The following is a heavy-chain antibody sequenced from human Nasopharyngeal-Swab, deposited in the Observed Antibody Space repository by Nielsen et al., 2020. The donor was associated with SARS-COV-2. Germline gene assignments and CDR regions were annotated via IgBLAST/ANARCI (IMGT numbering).Heavy chain of an antibody. CDR2: ISYDGSNK. CDR3: ARDGGNWFDP. D-gene: IGHD2-15*01. CDR1: GFTLSTYA. J-gene: IGHJ5*02. Sequence: GESLKISCEASGFTLSTYAMHWVRQAPGKGLEWVAVISYDGSNKYYADSVKGRFTISRDNSKNTLYLQMNSLRAEDTAVYYCARDGGNWFDPWGQGTLVTVSS. V-gene: IGHV3-30-3*01.